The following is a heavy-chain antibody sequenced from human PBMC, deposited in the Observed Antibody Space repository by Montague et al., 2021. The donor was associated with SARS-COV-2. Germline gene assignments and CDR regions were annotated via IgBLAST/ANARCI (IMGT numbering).Heavy chain of an antibody. CDR2: ISWNSGNI. Sequence: SLRLSCAASGFTFDDYAMHWVRQAPGKGPEWVSGISWNSGNIGYADSVKGRFTISRDNAKNSLYLQMNSLGAEDTALYYCAKGEIGSGWYGAFDIWGQGTMVTVSS. CDR1: GFTFDDYA. V-gene: IGHV3-9*01. J-gene: IGHJ3*02. D-gene: IGHD6-19*01. CDR3: AKGEIGSGWYGAFDI.